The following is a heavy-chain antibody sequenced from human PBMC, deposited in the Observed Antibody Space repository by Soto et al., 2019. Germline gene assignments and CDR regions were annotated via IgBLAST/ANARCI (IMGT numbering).Heavy chain of an antibody. CDR2: IYYSGST. Sequence: QVQLQESGPGLVKPSETLSLTCTVSGGSISSDFWGWIRQPPGKGLEWIGYIYYSGSTNYNPSLKSRVPISVDTSKNQFSLKLSSVTAADTAVYYCARAVDAFDIWGRGTMVTVSS. CDR3: ARAVDAFDI. J-gene: IGHJ3*02. CDR1: GGSISSDF. V-gene: IGHV4-59*01.